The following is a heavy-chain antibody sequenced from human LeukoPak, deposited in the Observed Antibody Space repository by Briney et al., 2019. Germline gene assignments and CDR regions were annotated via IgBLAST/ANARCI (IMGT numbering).Heavy chain of an antibody. V-gene: IGHV4-59*01. CDR3: ARHDYATSKGSFDY. CDR1: GGSISSDF. D-gene: IGHD4-17*01. J-gene: IGHJ4*02. Sequence: SETLSLTCTVSGGSISSDFWSWIRQPPGKGLEWIGYIYSSGSTNYNSSLKSRVTISINTSKSQFSLKLSSVTAADTAVYYCARHDYATSKGSFDYWGQGTLVTVSS. CDR2: IYSSGST.